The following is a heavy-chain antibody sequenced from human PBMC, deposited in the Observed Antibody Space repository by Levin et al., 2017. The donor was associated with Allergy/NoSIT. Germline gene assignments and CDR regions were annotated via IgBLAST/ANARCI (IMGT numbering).Heavy chain of an antibody. V-gene: IGHV3-53*01. Sequence: SCAASGFTVSSNYMSWVRQAPGKGLEWVSVIYSGGNTYYADSVKGRFTISRDSSKNTLYLQMNSLRDDDTAVYYCARASNWNYDYWGQGTLVTVSS. CDR3: ARASNWNYDY. D-gene: IGHD1-7*01. CDR2: IYSGGNT. CDR1: GFTVSSNY. J-gene: IGHJ4*02.